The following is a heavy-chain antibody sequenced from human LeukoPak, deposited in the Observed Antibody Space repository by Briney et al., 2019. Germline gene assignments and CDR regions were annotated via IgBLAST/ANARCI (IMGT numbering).Heavy chain of an antibody. Sequence: GGSLRLSCAASGFTFSSYSMNWVRQAPGKGLEWVSYISGSSSTIYYADSVKGRFTISRDNAKNPLYLQMNSLRGEDTAVYYCARDPTPDYWGQGTLVTVSS. V-gene: IGHV3-48*01. CDR2: ISGSSSTI. CDR1: GFTFSSYS. CDR3: ARDPTPDY. J-gene: IGHJ4*02.